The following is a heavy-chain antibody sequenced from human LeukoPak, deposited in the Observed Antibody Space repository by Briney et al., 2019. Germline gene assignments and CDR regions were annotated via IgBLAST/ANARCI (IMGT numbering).Heavy chain of an antibody. J-gene: IGHJ4*02. CDR1: GFTVSSNS. Sequence: GGSLRLSCTVSGFTVSSNSMSWVRQAPGKGLEWVSFIYSDNTHYSDSVKGRFTISRDNAKNSLYLQMNSLRAEDTAVYYCASRSSGSEYFDYWGQGTLVTVSS. CDR3: ASRSSGSEYFDY. V-gene: IGHV3-53*01. D-gene: IGHD3-10*01. CDR2: IYSDNT.